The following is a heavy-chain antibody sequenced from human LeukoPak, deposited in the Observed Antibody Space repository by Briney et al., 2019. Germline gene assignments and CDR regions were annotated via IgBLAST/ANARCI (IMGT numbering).Heavy chain of an antibody. J-gene: IGHJ4*02. CDR3: ARGQFQRDY. CDR1: GGSFSGYF. CDR2: INHSGNT. V-gene: IGHV4-34*01. Sequence: SETLSLTCAVYGGSFSGYFWTWIRQSPGKGLEWIGEINHSGNTYYNPSLKSRVAISVDTSKNQFSLILRSVTAADTAVYYCARGQFQRDYWGQGTLVTVSS.